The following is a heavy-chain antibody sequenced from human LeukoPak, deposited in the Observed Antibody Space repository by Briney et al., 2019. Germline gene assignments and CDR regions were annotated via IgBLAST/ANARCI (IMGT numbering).Heavy chain of an antibody. V-gene: IGHV4-59*11. CDR3: ARDLVTVTKGFDI. D-gene: IGHD4-17*01. Sequence: PAETLSLTCAVSDDSFSSHYWTWIRQPPGKGLEWVGYISYIGSPNYNPSLKCRVTISIDTSRNQFSLRLSSVTAADTAVYYCARDLVTVTKGFDIWGQGTMVSVSS. CDR2: ISYIGSP. J-gene: IGHJ3*02. CDR1: DDSFSSHY.